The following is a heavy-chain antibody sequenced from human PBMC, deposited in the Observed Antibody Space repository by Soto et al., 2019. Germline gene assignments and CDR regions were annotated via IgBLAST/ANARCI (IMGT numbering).Heavy chain of an antibody. CDR2: IKQDGSEK. V-gene: IGHV3-7*05. D-gene: IGHD4-17*01. CDR3: ARDWLARLRWPFDC. Sequence: GGSLRLSCAASGFTFSSYWMSWVRQAPGKGLEWVANIKQDGSEKYYVDSVKGRFTISRDNAKNSLYLQMNSLRAEDTAVYYCARDWLARLRWPFDCWGQGTLVTVSS. J-gene: IGHJ4*02. CDR1: GFTFSSYW.